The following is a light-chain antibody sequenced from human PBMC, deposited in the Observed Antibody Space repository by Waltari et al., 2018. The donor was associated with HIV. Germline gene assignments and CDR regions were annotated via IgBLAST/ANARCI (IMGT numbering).Light chain of an antibody. V-gene: IGKV3-15*01. CDR3: QQYNNWSPT. J-gene: IGKJ1*01. Sequence: EIVMTQSPATLSVSPGERATLSCRASQSVTRNLAWYQQKPGQAPRLLIYGASTRATGIPARFSGSGSGTEFTLTIRSLQSEDFAVYYCQQYNNWSPTFGQGTKVEIK. CDR2: GAS. CDR1: QSVTRN.